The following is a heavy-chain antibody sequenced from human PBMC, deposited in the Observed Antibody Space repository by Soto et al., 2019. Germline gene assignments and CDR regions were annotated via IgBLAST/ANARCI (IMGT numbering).Heavy chain of an antibody. CDR3: ARAVAVAADFDY. Sequence: QVQLVQSGAEEKKPGASVKVSCKASGYTFTSYAMHWVRQAPGQRLEWMGWINAGNGNTKYSQKFQGRVTITRDTSASTAYMELSSLRYEDTAVYYCARAVAVAADFDYWGQGTLVTVSS. CDR2: INAGNGNT. J-gene: IGHJ4*02. V-gene: IGHV1-3*05. CDR1: GYTFTSYA. D-gene: IGHD6-19*01.